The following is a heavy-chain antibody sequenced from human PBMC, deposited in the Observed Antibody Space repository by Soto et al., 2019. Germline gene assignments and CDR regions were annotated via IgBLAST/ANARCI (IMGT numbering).Heavy chain of an antibody. V-gene: IGHV3-48*02. CDR3: ARRLLCTSTSCHGRPTFDY. D-gene: IGHD2-2*01. CDR1: GFTFSSYV. CDR2: ISRTSDNI. J-gene: IGHJ4*02. Sequence: EVQLVESGGGLVQPGGSLRLSCAASGFTFSSYVMNWVRQAPGKGLEWVSYISRTSDNIYYADSVKGRFTISRDNAKNSLYLQMNSLRDEDTAVYYCARRLLCTSTSCHGRPTFDYWGQGTLVTVSS.